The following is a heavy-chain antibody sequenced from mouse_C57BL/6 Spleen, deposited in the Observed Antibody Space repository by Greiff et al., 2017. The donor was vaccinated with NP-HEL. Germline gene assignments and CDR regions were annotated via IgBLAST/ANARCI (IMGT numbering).Heavy chain of an antibody. Sequence: DVMLVESGGGLVKPGGSLKLSCAASGFTFSSYAMSWVRQTPEKRLEWVATISDGGSYTYYPDNVKGRFTISRDNAKNNLYLQMSHLKSEDTAMYYCARGGTTVASPFAYWGQGTLVTVSA. D-gene: IGHD1-1*01. V-gene: IGHV5-4*03. CDR3: ARGGTTVASPFAY. J-gene: IGHJ3*01. CDR1: GFTFSSYA. CDR2: ISDGGSYT.